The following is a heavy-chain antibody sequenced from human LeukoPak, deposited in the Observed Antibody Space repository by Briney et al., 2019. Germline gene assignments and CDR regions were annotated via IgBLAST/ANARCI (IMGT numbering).Heavy chain of an antibody. CDR1: GYSFINHW. CDR3: ARRSLYYYDSSGYYFDS. J-gene: IGHJ4*02. CDR2: IYPGDSDT. V-gene: IGHV5-51*01. D-gene: IGHD3-22*01. Sequence: PGESLKVSCQGSGYSFINHWIAWVRQMPGKGLEWMGVIYPGDSDTRYSPSFQGRINISVDTSIDTAYLQWSSLKASDTAMYYCARRSLYYYDSSGYYFDSWGQGTLVTVSS.